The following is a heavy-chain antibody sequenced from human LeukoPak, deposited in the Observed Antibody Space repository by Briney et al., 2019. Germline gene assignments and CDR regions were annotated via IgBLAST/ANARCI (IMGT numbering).Heavy chain of an antibody. V-gene: IGHV1-8*01. Sequence: ASVKVSCTASGYTFTSYGINWVRQATGQGLEWMGWMNPNSSNTGYAQKFQGRVTMTRNTSIGTAYMELSSLRSEDTAIYYCVRVPPRTTNYAYWGQGTLVTVSS. CDR1: GYTFTSYG. CDR3: VRVPPRTTNYAY. J-gene: IGHJ4*02. D-gene: IGHD1-14*01. CDR2: MNPNSSNT.